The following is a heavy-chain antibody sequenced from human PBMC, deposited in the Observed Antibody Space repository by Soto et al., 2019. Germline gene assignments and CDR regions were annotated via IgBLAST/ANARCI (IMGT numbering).Heavy chain of an antibody. CDR2: ISYDGGNK. CDR1: GFTFRTYA. D-gene: IGHD3-16*01. Sequence: GGSLRLSCAASGFTFRTYAFHWVRQAPGKGLEWVAVISYDGGNKYYADSVKGRFTISRDNSKNALYLQMNGLRAEDTAVYYCARTVTFGGLTVDYWGQGTLVTVSS. CDR3: ARTVTFGGLTVDY. J-gene: IGHJ4*02. V-gene: IGHV3-30-3*01.